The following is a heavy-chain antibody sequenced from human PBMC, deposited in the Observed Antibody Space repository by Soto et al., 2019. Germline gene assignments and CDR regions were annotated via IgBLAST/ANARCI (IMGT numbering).Heavy chain of an antibody. V-gene: IGHV3-30-3*01. CDR3: ARDRESGRYGRAFDQ. CDR1: GFTFNNYA. J-gene: IGHJ4*02. Sequence: QVQLVESGGGVVQPGRSLRLSCVASGFTFNNYAMHWVRQAPGQGLEGVAIISYDGTNKNYAESVKGRFTVSRDNSWDTLYLEMTRLRPDDTAVYYCARDRESGRYGRAFDQWGQGTLVTVSS. D-gene: IGHD1-26*01. CDR2: ISYDGTNK.